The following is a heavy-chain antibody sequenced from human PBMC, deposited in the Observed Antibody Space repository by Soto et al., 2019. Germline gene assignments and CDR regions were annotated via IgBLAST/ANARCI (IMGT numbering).Heavy chain of an antibody. D-gene: IGHD3-16*01. CDR1: GYTFTGYY. CDR2: INPNSGGT. V-gene: IGHV1-2*02. Sequence: ASVKVSCKTSGYTFTGYYMHWVRQAPGQGLERMGWINPNSGGTNYAQKFQGRVTMTRDTSISTAYMALSRLRSDDTAVYYCAREIRFSGYGMDVWGQGTTVTASS. CDR3: AREIRFSGYGMDV. J-gene: IGHJ6*02.